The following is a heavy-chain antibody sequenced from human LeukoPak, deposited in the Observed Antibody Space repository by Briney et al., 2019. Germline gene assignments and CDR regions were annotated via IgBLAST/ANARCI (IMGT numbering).Heavy chain of an antibody. CDR3: ARTLRGRDLGVFDY. V-gene: IGHV1-18*01. Sequence: GSVKVSCKASGYTFTSYGISWVRQAPGQGLEGMGWISTYNGNTNYALKLQGRVTMTTDTSTSTAYMELRSLRSDDTAVYYCARTLRGRDLGVFDYWGQGALVTAAS. CDR1: GYTFTSYG. D-gene: IGHD3-16*01. J-gene: IGHJ4*02. CDR2: ISTYNGNT.